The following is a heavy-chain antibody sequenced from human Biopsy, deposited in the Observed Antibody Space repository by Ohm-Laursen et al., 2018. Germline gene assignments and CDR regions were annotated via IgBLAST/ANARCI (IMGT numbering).Heavy chain of an antibody. CDR3: ARGPLGPLLEWLLFQTSIDV. CDR2: VNPNNGDK. V-gene: IGHV1-2*07. D-gene: IGHD3-3*01. CDR1: GYTFTAYF. J-gene: IGHJ6*02. Sequence: GASVKVSCKASGYTFTAYFIHWVRQSPGQGLEWMGWVNPNNGDKKFAPDFQGRLTMTRDKSISTACMELIRLRSDDTAVYYCARGPLGPLLEWLLFQTSIDVWGQGTTVTVSS.